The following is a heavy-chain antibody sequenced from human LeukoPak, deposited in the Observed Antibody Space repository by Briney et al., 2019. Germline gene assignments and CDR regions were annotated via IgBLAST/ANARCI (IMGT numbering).Heavy chain of an antibody. J-gene: IGHJ4*02. CDR2: ISWNSGSI. D-gene: IGHD4/OR15-4a*01. CDR3: ASNYGGFDY. CDR1: GFTFDDYA. V-gene: IGHV3-9*01. Sequence: PGRSLRLSCAASGFTFDDYAMHWVRQAPGKGLEWVSGISWNSGSIGYADSVKGRFTISRDNAKNSLYLQMNSLRAEDTAVYYCASNYGGFDYWGLGTLVTVSS.